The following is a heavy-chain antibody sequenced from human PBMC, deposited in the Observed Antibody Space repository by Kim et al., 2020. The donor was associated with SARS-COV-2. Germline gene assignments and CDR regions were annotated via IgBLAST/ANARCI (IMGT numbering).Heavy chain of an antibody. Sequence: ASVKVSCKASGYTFTGYYMHWVRQAPGQGLEWMGWINPNSGGTNYAQKFQGWVTMTRDTSISTAYMELSRLRSDDTAVYYCARDPGSIAVAGREDVDYYYYGMDVWGQGTTVTVSS. V-gene: IGHV1-2*04. J-gene: IGHJ6*02. CDR1: GYTFTGYY. CDR2: INPNSGGT. D-gene: IGHD6-19*01. CDR3: ARDPGSIAVAGREDVDYYYYGMDV.